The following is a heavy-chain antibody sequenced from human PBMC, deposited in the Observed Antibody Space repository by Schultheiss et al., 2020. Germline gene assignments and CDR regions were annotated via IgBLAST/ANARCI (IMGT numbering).Heavy chain of an antibody. CDR2: IYYSGST. V-gene: IGHV4-31*01. J-gene: IGHJ4*02. CDR3: ARVATIKEYYFDY. D-gene: IGHD5-12*01. Sequence: SWVRQAPGKGLEWIGYIYYSGSTYYNPSLKSLVTISVDTSKNQFSLKLSSVTAADTAVYYCARVATIKEYYFDYWGQGTLVTVSS.